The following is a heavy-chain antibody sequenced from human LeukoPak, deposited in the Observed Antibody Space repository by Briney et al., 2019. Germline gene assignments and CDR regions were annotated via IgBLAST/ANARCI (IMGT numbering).Heavy chain of an antibody. V-gene: IGHV3-23*01. CDR2: ISVSGNT. D-gene: IGHD4-17*01. CDR1: GFTLSSYA. CDR3: AKEGRTTSDFDY. Sequence: GGSLRLSCAASGFTLSSYAMSWVRQGPGKGLEWVSAISVSGNTYHADSVKGRFTISRDSSKNTLYLQMNSLRAGDAAVYYCAKEGRTTSDFDYWGQGTLVTVSS. J-gene: IGHJ4*02.